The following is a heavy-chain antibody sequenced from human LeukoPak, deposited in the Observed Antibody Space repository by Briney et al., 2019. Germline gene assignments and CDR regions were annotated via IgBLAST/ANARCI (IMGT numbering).Heavy chain of an antibody. CDR2: INHSGST. CDR3: ARGGTLSSWYRHRSLDY. J-gene: IGHJ4*02. CDR1: GGSFSGYY. V-gene: IGHV4-34*01. D-gene: IGHD6-13*01. Sequence: SETLSLTCAVYGGSFSGYYWSWIRQPPGKGLEWIGEINHSGSTNYNPSLKSRVTISVDTSKNQFSLKLSSVTAADTAVYYCARGGTLSSWYRHRSLDYWGQGTQVTVSS.